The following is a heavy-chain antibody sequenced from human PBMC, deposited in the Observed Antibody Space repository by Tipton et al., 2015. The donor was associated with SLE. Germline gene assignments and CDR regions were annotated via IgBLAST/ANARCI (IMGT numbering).Heavy chain of an antibody. CDR2: ISSSGSYV. D-gene: IGHD3-10*01. V-gene: IGHV3-21*06. CDR3: ARDPRITMVRGVGAFDI. J-gene: IGHJ3*02. CDR1: GFTFSSYT. Sequence: SLRLSCAASGFTFSSYTMNWVRQAPGKGLEGVSSISSSGSYVYYVDSVKGRFTISRDNVKNSLYLQMNSLRAEDTAVYFCARDPRITMVRGVGAFDIWGHGTMVTVSS.